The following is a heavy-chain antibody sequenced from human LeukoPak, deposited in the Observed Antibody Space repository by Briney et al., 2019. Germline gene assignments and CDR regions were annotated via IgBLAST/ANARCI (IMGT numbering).Heavy chain of an antibody. V-gene: IGHV4-30-4*01. CDR2: IYYSGST. CDR1: GDSISSGDYY. D-gene: IGHD2-2*01. J-gene: IGHJ4*02. Sequence: SQTLSLTCTVSGDSISSGDYYWSWIRQPPGKGLEWIGYIYYSGSTYYNPSLKSRVSMAVDTSKNQFSLKVNSVTAADTAEYYCARGLGYCSRASCLIFDNWGQGTLVTVSS. CDR3: ARGLGYCSRASCLIFDN.